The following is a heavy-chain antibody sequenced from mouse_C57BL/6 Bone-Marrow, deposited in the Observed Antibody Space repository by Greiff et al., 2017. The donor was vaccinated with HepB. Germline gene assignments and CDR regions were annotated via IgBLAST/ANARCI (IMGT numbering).Heavy chain of an antibody. J-gene: IGHJ2*01. D-gene: IGHD3-2*01. CDR2: ISYDGSN. Sequence: EVKLQESGPGLVKPSQSLSLTCSVTGYSITSGYYWNWIRQFPGNKLEWMGYISYDGSNNYNPSLKNRISITRDTSKNQFFLKLNSVTTEDTATYYCARARQLEYYWGQGTTLTVSS. CDR3: ARARQLEYY. V-gene: IGHV3-6*01. CDR1: GYSITSGYY.